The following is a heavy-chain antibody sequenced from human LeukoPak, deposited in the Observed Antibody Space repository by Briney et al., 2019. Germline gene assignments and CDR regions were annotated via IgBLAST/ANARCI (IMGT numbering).Heavy chain of an antibody. Sequence: GGSLRLSCAASGFTFGNHWMHWVRQTPGKGLVWVSRISSDGSSTTYADSVKGRFTISRDNAKNTLYLQMNNLRAEDTAMYYCARDQRVTGRPDIDYWGQGTLVIVSS. J-gene: IGHJ4*02. CDR2: ISSDGSST. CDR1: GFTFGNHW. D-gene: IGHD6-6*01. CDR3: ARDQRVTGRPDIDY. V-gene: IGHV3-74*03.